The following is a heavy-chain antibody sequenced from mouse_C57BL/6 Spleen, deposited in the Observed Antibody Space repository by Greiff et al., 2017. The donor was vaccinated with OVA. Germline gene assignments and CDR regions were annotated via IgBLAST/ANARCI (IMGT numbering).Heavy chain of an antibody. D-gene: IGHD2-4*01. CDR3: ARGDYEGFAY. Sequence: VQLQQSGAELVKPGASVKLSCKASGYTFTSYWMQWVKQRPGQGLEWIGEIDPSDSYTNYNQKFKGKATLTVDTSSSTAYMQLSSLTSEDSAVYYCARGDYEGFAYWGQGTLVTVSA. CDR2: IDPSDSYT. CDR1: GYTFTSYW. J-gene: IGHJ3*01. V-gene: IGHV1-50*01.